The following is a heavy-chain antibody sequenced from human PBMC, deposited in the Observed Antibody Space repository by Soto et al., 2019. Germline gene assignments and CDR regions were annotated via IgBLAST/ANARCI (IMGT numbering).Heavy chain of an antibody. Sequence: QVQLVESGGGVVQPGRSLGLSCAASGFTFSSYAMHWVRQAPGKGLEWVAVISYDGSNKYYADSVKGRFTISRDNSKNTLYLQMNSLRAEDTAVYYCARGETYFDYWGQGTLVTVSS. J-gene: IGHJ4*02. CDR3: ARGETYFDY. CDR2: ISYDGSNK. V-gene: IGHV3-30-3*01. CDR1: GFTFSSYA. D-gene: IGHD1-26*01.